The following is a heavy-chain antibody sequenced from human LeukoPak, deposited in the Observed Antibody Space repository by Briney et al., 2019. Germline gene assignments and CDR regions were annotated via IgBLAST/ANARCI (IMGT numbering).Heavy chain of an antibody. V-gene: IGHV1-69*13. J-gene: IGHJ4*02. CDR2: IIPILGTA. CDR3: ATKRGYSYGSPH. Sequence: SVKVSCKASGGTFSSYAISWVRQAPGQGLGWMGGIIPILGTANYAQKFQGRVTITADESTSTAYMELSSLRSEDTAVYYCATKRGYSYGSPHWGQGTLVTVSS. D-gene: IGHD5-18*01. CDR1: GGTFSSYA.